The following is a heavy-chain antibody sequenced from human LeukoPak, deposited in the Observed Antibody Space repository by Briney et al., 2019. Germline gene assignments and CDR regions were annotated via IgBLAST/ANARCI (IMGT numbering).Heavy chain of an antibody. Sequence: ASVKVSCTASGYTFTSYGISWVRQAPGQGLEWMGWISAYNGNTNYAQKLQGRVTMTTDTSTSTAYMELRSLRSDDTAVYYCARDLAKGSGLRYYFDYWGQGTLVTVSS. D-gene: IGHD6-19*01. CDR1: GYTFTSYG. CDR2: ISAYNGNT. V-gene: IGHV1-18*01. CDR3: ARDLAKGSGLRYYFDY. J-gene: IGHJ4*02.